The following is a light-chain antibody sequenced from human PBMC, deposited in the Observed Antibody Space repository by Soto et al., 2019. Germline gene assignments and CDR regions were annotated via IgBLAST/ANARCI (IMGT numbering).Light chain of an antibody. J-gene: IGKJ4*01. V-gene: IGKV3-11*01. CDR1: QSVSSY. CDR3: QQRNSWPLT. CDR2: DAS. Sequence: EIVLTQSPATISLSPGERATLSCRASQSVSSYLAWYQQKPGQAPRLLIYDASDRATGIPARFSGSGSGTDFTLTISSLEPEDFAVYYCQQRNSWPLTFGGGTRWISN.